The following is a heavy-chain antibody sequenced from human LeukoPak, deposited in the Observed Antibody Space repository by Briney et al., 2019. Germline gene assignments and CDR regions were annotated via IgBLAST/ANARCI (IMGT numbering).Heavy chain of an antibody. D-gene: IGHD6-25*01. CDR3: ASYRYSSGCYIY. CDR1: GFTFSHYW. CDR2: IKQDGSEK. V-gene: IGHV3-7*01. Sequence: GGSLRLSCAASGFTFSHYWMTWVRQAPGKGLEWVANIKQDGSEKYYVDSVKGRFTISRDNAKNSLYLQMNSLRAEDTAVYFCASYRYSSGCYIYWGQGTLVTVSS. J-gene: IGHJ4*02.